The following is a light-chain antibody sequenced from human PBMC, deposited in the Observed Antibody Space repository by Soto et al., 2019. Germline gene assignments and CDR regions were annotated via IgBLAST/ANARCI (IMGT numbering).Light chain of an antibody. CDR3: QQRSNWIT. J-gene: IGKJ5*01. CDR1: QSVSSSY. V-gene: IGKV3-11*01. CDR2: DAS. Sequence: DIVLTQSPATLSLSPGERATLSCRASQSVSSSYLAWYQQKPGQAPRLLIYDASNRATGIPARFSGSGSGTDFTLTISSLEPEDFAVYYCQQRSNWITFGQGTRLEIK.